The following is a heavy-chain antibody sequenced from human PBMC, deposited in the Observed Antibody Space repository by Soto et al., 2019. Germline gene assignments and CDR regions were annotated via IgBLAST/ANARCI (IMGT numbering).Heavy chain of an antibody. CDR3: ARDKAYYDSSGYTDRWFDP. CDR2: IYYSGST. Sequence: PSETLSLTCTVSGGSISSGDYYWSWIRQPPGKGLEWIGYIYYSGSTNYNPSLKSRVTISVDTSKNQFSLKLSSVTAADTAVYYCARDKAYYDSSGYTDRWFDPWGQGTLVTVSS. D-gene: IGHD3-22*01. CDR1: GGSISSGDYY. J-gene: IGHJ5*02. V-gene: IGHV4-61*08.